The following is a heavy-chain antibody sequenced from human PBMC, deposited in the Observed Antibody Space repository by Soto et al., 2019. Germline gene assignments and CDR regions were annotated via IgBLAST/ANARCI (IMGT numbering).Heavy chain of an antibody. CDR3: ARESGESYGAFDI. V-gene: IGHV4-59*01. CDR2: VYNSGST. D-gene: IGHD1-26*01. Sequence: SGPLSRTCAVLSGSISSSYWSSVRRPATRGLEWIGSVYNSGSTTYSPSFKSRVTILADTSRNQFSLKLTSVTAADTAVYYCARESGESYGAFDIWGQGTMVT. CDR1: SGSISSSY. J-gene: IGHJ3*02.